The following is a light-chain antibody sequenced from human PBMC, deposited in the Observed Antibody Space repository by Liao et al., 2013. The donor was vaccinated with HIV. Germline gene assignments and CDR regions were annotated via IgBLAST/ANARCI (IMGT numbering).Light chain of an antibody. CDR1: NIGSKS. CDR3: QAWDSSTVV. Sequence: SYVLTQPPAVSAAPGKTARISCGGNNIGSKSVHWYQQKPGQAPVLVIYQDNKRPSGIPERFSGSNSGNTATLTISGTQAMDEADYYCQAWDSSTVVFGGGTKLTVL. J-gene: IGLJ2*01. V-gene: IGLV3-21*01. CDR2: QDN.